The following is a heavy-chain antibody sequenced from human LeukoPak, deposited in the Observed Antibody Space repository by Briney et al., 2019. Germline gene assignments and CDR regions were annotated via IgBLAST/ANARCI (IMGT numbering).Heavy chain of an antibody. CDR1: GFSFSSYA. CDR2: ISNSGGST. J-gene: IGHJ6*03. D-gene: IGHD2-15*01. Sequence: GGSLRLSCAASGFSFSSYAMCWVRQAPGKGLEWVSSISNSGGSTHYADSVKGRFTISRDNSKNTLHLQMNSLRAEDTAVYYCAKGGGYGYCSGFSCYNDYYYMDVWGKGTTVTVSS. CDR3: AKGGGYGYCSGFSCYNDYYYMDV. V-gene: IGHV3-23*01.